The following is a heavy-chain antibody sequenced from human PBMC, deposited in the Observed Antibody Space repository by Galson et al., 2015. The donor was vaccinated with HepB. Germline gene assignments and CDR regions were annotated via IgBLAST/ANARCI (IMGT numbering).Heavy chain of an antibody. CDR3: ARSTDPMVSYYYYMDV. Sequence: SLRLSCAGSGFTFNRYSINWVRQAPGKGLEWVSLVSSGDHYIYYADSVRGRFTISRDNAKNSVHLQMNSLRAEDTAVYYCARSTDPMVSYYYYMDVWGKGTTVTVSS. CDR2: VSSGDHYI. D-gene: IGHD3-10*01. J-gene: IGHJ6*03. V-gene: IGHV3-21*01. CDR1: GFTFNRYS.